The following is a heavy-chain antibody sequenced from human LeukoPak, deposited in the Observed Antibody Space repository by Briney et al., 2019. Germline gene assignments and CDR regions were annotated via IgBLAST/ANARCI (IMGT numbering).Heavy chain of an antibody. Sequence: GGSLRLACAAVGFTFRTSGMNWVRQAPGKGLEWVSYISSSGTAISYAQSVKGRFTITRDNAQNSLTLHMNTLRADDTAVYYCAKDGGTHFDHWGQGTLVTVSS. V-gene: IGHV3-48*01. J-gene: IGHJ4*02. CDR3: AKDGGTHFDH. D-gene: IGHD1-26*01. CDR2: ISSSGTAI. CDR1: GFTFRTSG.